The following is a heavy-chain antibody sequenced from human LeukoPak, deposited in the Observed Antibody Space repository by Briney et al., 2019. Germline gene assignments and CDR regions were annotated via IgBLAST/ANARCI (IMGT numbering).Heavy chain of an antibody. CDR3: ARELSESYGSGSYYSDYYYGMDV. CDR1: GFTFSSYE. J-gene: IGHJ6*02. D-gene: IGHD3-10*01. V-gene: IGHV3-48*03. Sequence: GGSLRLSCAASGFTFSSYEMNWVRQAPGKGLEGVSYISSSGSTIYYADSVKGRFTISRDNAKNSLYLQMNSLRAEDTAVYYCARELSESYGSGSYYSDYYYGMDVWGQGTTVTVSS. CDR2: ISSSGSTI.